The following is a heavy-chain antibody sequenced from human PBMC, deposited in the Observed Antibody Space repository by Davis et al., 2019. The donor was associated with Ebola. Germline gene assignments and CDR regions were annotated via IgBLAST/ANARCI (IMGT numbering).Heavy chain of an antibody. CDR3: ARASPPCSYGNYYYMDV. D-gene: IGHD5-18*01. V-gene: IGHV4-59*01. CDR1: GGSISIYY. J-gene: IGHJ6*03. Sequence: MPSETLSLTCTVSGGSISIYYWSWIRQPPGKGLEWIGYIYSSGSTNYNPSLKSRLTISVDTSKNQFSLKLSSVTAADTAVYYCARASPPCSYGNYYYMDVWGKGTTVTVSS. CDR2: IYSSGST.